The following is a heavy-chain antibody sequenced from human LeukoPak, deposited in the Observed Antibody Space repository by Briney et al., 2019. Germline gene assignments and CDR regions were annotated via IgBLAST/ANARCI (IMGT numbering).Heavy chain of an antibody. CDR2: ISAYNGNT. Sequence: ASVQVSCKASGYTFTSYGISWVRQAPGQGLEWMGWISAYNGNTNYAQKLQGRVTMTTDTSTSTAYMELRSLRSDDTAVYYCARDPLTTYYYGSGSREFDYWGQGTLVTVSS. D-gene: IGHD3-10*01. J-gene: IGHJ4*02. CDR3: ARDPLTTYYYGSGSREFDY. CDR1: GYTFTSYG. V-gene: IGHV1-18*01.